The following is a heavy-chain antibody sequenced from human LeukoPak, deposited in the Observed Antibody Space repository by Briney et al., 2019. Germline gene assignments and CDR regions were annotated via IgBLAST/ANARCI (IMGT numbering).Heavy chain of an antibody. CDR1: GFTYRNHG. Sequence: PGGSLRLSCAAFGFTYRNHGMHWVRQAPGKGLEWVAFIHYGGISTNYADSVKGRFTISRDNSRNMLYLQMNSLRAEDTAVYYCAKDLSVSTVFDYWGQGILVTVSS. CDR2: IHYGGIST. J-gene: IGHJ4*02. D-gene: IGHD4-17*01. V-gene: IGHV3-30*02. CDR3: AKDLSVSTVFDY.